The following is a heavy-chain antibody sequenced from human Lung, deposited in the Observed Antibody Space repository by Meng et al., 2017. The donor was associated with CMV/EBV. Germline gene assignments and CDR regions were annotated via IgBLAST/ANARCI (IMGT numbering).Heavy chain of an antibody. V-gene: IGHV3-23*01. CDR2: ISGSGGST. CDR3: AKDRPMYYDFWSGLDY. D-gene: IGHD3-3*01. J-gene: IGHJ4*02. Sequence: SCAASGFTFSSYAMSWVRQAPGKGLEWVLAISGSGGSTYYADSVKGRFTISRDNSKNTLYLQMNSLRAEDTAVYYCAKDRPMYYDFWSGLDYWRQGTLVTVSS. CDR1: GFTFSSYA.